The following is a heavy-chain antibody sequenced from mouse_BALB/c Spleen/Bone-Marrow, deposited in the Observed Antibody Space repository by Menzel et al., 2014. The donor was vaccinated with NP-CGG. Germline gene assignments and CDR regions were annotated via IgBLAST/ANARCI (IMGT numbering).Heavy chain of an antibody. Sequence: VQLKHSGAKLVKPGASVKLSCTASGFNIKDTYMHWVKQRPEQGLEWIGRIDPANGNTKYDPKFQGKATITADTSSNTAYLQLSSLTSEDTAVYYCARYYYGSSYFDYWGQGTTLTVSS. CDR3: ARYYYGSSYFDY. CDR1: GFNIKDTY. D-gene: IGHD1-1*01. CDR2: IDPANGNT. J-gene: IGHJ2*01. V-gene: IGHV14-3*02.